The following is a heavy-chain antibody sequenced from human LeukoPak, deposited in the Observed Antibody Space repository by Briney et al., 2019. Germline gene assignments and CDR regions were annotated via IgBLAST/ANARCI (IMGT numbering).Heavy chain of an antibody. D-gene: IGHD3-10*01. CDR1: GFTFSSYG. CDR3: AKEDEGYYGSGSYTDY. Sequence: PGGSLRLSCAASGFTFSSYGMHWVRQAPGKGLEWVAFIRYDGSNKYYADSVKGRFTISRDNSENTLYLQMNSLRAEDTAVYYCAKEDEGYYGSGSYTDYWGQGTLVTVSS. V-gene: IGHV3-30*02. J-gene: IGHJ4*02. CDR2: IRYDGSNK.